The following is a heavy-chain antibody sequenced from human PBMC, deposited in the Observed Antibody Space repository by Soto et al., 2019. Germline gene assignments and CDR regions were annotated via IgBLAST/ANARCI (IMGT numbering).Heavy chain of an antibody. CDR2: IIPIFGTA. J-gene: IGHJ6*02. CDR1: GGTFSSYA. D-gene: IGHD3-10*01. CDR3: ASQFEVLSYYFYCMDV. Sequence: QVQLVQSGAEVKKPGSSVKVSCKASGGTFSSYAISWVRQAPGQGLEWMGGIIPIFGTANYAQKFQGRVTITADESTSTAYMELSSLRSEGTAVYYCASQFEVLSYYFYCMDVWGQGTTVTVSS. V-gene: IGHV1-69*12.